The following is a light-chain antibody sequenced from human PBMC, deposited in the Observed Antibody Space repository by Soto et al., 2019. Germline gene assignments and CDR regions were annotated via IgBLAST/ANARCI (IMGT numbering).Light chain of an antibody. CDR3: QQRSNWFLT. CDR2: GAS. J-gene: IGKJ5*01. CDR1: QSVDSS. V-gene: IGKV3-11*01. Sequence: EIVMTQSPAILSLSSGERATLSCRASQSVDSSLAWYQQTPGQAPRLLIHGASTRAPGVPARFSGSGSETDFTLTISSLEPEDFAVYHCQQRSNWFLTSGQGTRLEI.